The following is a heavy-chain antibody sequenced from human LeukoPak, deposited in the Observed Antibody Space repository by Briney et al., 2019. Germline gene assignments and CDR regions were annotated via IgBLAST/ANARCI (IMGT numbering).Heavy chain of an antibody. CDR2: ISSSGTT. D-gene: IGHD6-19*01. V-gene: IGHV4-59*01. J-gene: IGHJ3*02. CDR1: GVSIRSKY. CDR3: ARDLAGPNDAFDI. Sequence: SETLSLTCTVSGVSIRSKYWSWLRQPPGKRLEWLGYISSSGTTNYNPSLKSRVTISVDTSKNQFSLHLRSVPAADTAVYYCARDLAGPNDAFDIWGRGTMVTVSS.